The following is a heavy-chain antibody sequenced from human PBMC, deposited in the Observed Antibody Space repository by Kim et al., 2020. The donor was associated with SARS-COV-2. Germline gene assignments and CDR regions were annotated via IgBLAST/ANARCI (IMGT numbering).Heavy chain of an antibody. CDR2: T. J-gene: IGHJ4*02. Sequence: TRYSPSFQGQVTSSADKSISTAYLQWSSLKASDTAMYYCARSGSGSQIDYWGQGTLVTISS. CDR3: ARSGSGSQIDY. D-gene: IGHD3-10*01. V-gene: IGHV5-51*01.